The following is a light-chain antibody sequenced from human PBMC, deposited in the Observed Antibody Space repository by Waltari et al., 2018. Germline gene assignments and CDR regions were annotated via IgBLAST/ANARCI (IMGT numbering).Light chain of an antibody. J-gene: IGLJ2*01. CDR3: TSRDSSGNRVV. Sequence: SSELTQDPSVSVALGQTVRITCQGDSLRSYYASWYQKKTGQAPVLVFYGKDSRPSGIPDRFSAFSSVNTAYLTITGAQAEDESDDYCTSRDSSGNRVVFGGGTKLTVL. CDR2: GKD. V-gene: IGLV3-19*01. CDR1: SLRSYY.